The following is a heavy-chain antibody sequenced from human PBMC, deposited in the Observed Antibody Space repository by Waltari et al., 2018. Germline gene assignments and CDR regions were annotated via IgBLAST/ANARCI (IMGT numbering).Heavy chain of an antibody. V-gene: IGHV1-69*14. CDR2: IIPILGTA. CDR3: ARVFISSGWSLFDY. J-gene: IGHJ4*02. D-gene: IGHD6-19*01. CDR1: GGTFSSYA. Sequence: QVQLVQSGAEVKKPGSSVKVSCKASGGTFSSYAISWVRQAPGQGLEWMGGIIPILGTANNEQKCQGRVTITADKSTSTAYMELSSLRSEDTAVYYCARVFISSGWSLFDYWGQGTLVTVSS.